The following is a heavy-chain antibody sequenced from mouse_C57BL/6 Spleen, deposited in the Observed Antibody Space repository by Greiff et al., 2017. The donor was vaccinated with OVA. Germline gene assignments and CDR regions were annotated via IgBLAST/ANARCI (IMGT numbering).Heavy chain of an antibody. J-gene: IGHJ2*01. CDR1: GFTFSDYG. CDR2: ISSGSSTI. Sequence: EVQGVESGGGLVKPGGSLKLSCAASGFTFSDYGMHWVRQAPEKGLEWVAYISSGSSTIYYADTVKGRFTISRDNAKNTLFLQMTSLRSEDTAMYYCARGDYGSSHFDYWGQGTTLTVSS. V-gene: IGHV5-17*01. D-gene: IGHD1-1*01. CDR3: ARGDYGSSHFDY.